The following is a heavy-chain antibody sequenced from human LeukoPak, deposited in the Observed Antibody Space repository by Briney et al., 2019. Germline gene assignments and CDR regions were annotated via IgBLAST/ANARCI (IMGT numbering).Heavy chain of an antibody. CDR1: GFTFSSYS. V-gene: IGHV3-48*04. Sequence: EPGGSLRLSCAASGFTFSSYSMNWVRQAPGKGLEWVSYITSSGDTTHYADSVKGRFTISRDNAKKSLYLQMISLRAEDTAVYYCRRFAWWGQGTLVTVSS. CDR2: ITSSGDTT. CDR3: RRFAW. J-gene: IGHJ4*02.